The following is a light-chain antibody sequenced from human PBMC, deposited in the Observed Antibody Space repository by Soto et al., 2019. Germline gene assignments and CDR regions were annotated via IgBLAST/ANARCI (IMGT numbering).Light chain of an antibody. J-gene: IGKJ1*01. Sequence: EIVLTQSPGTLSLSPGERATLSCRASQSVSSSYLAWYQQKPGQAPRLLIYGASIRATGIPDRFSGSGSGTDFTLTISRLEPEDFAVYYCQQYCSSPQTFGQGTKVEIK. V-gene: IGKV3-20*01. CDR1: QSVSSSY. CDR2: GAS. CDR3: QQYCSSPQT.